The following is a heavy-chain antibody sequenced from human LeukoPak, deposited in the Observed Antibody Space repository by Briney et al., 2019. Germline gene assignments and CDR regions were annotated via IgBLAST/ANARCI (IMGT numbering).Heavy chain of an antibody. Sequence: PGGSLRLSCAASGFTFSSSAMSWVRQAPGKGLEWVSAISNNGGYTYYADSVQGRFTISRDNSKSTLCLQMNSLRAEDTAVYYCARDRSGYSYGGDFDYWGQGTLVTVSS. CDR3: ARDRSGYSYGGDFDY. D-gene: IGHD5-18*01. J-gene: IGHJ4*02. CDR1: GFTFSSSA. CDR2: ISNNGGYT. V-gene: IGHV3-23*01.